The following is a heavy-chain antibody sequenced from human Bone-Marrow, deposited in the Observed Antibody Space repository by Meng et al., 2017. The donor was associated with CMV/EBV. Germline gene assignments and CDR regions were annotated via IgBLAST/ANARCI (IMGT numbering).Heavy chain of an antibody. J-gene: IGHJ6*02. CDR2: IVGRGGST. D-gene: IGHD2-2*01. V-gene: IGHV3-23*01. Sequence: GGSLRLSCGAFGLTFSNYAMSWVHQAPGKGRQWGSVIVGRGGSTYFADSVKDRFTISRDNAKNSLYLQMNSLRAEDRAVYYCASRGYCSSNSCYFGEYYYYGMDVCGQGTTVTVSS. CDR3: ASRGYCSSNSCYFGEYYYYGMDV. CDR1: GLTFSNYA.